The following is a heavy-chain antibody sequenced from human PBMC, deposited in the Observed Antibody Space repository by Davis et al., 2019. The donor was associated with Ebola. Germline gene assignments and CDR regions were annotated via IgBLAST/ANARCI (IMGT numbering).Heavy chain of an antibody. CDR3: ARDFGDGAHFDY. D-gene: IGHD3-16*01. Sequence: PGGSLRLSCAVYGGSFSGYYWSWIRQPPGKGLEWIGEINHSGSTKYNPSLKSRVTISVDTSKNQFSLKLSSVTAADTAVYYCARDFGDGAHFDYWGQGTLVTVSS. J-gene: IGHJ4*02. V-gene: IGHV4-34*01. CDR1: GGSFSGYY. CDR2: INHSGST.